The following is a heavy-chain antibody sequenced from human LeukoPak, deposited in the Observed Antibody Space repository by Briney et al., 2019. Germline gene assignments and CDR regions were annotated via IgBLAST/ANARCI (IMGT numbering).Heavy chain of an antibody. CDR2: IYTSGST. Sequence: SETLSLTCTVSGGSISSYYWSWIRQPAGKGLGWIGRIYTSGSTNYNPSLKSRVTMSVDTSKNQFSLKLSSVTAADTAVYYCAGSRSGYSPSFDPWGQGTLVTVSS. J-gene: IGHJ5*02. D-gene: IGHD5-18*01. CDR1: GGSISSYY. V-gene: IGHV4-4*07. CDR3: AGSRSGYSPSFDP.